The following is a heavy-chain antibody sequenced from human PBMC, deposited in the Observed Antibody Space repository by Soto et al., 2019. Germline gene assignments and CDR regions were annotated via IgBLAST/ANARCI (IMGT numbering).Heavy chain of an antibody. J-gene: IGHJ4*02. Sequence: GGSLRLSCAASGFTFSSYAMHWVRQAPGKGLEWVAVISYDGSNKYYADSVKGRFTISRDNSKNTLYLQMNSLRAEDTAVYYCARVGNIVGATSLLYFDYWGQGTLVTVSS. D-gene: IGHD1-26*01. CDR2: ISYDGSNK. V-gene: IGHV3-30-3*01. CDR3: ARVGNIVGATSLLYFDY. CDR1: GFTFSSYA.